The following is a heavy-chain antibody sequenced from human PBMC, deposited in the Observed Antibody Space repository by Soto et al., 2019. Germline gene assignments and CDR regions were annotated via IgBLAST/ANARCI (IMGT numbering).Heavy chain of an antibody. J-gene: IGHJ5*02. Sequence: QVQPQESGPGLVKPSDTMSLTCTVYAGAISSYYWSWIRQPPGKGLEWIGYISYSGSTNYNPSLKRRVTISVDTSKNQFSLKLSSVTAAATAVYYCARSYSSSWYFWFDPCGKGTLGTVSA. D-gene: IGHD6-13*01. CDR2: ISYSGST. CDR3: ARSYSSSWYFWFDP. CDR1: AGAISSYY. V-gene: IGHV4-59*01.